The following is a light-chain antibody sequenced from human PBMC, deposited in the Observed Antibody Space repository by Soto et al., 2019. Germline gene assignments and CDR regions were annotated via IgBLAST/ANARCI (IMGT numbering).Light chain of an antibody. Sequence: AIQMTQSPSSLSASVGDRVTITCRASQGIRNDLGWYQQKPGKAPKLLTYAASSLQSGVPARFSGSGSDADFNRTISSLQPEDFATYYCLQDYNYPRTFGQGTKVEIK. J-gene: IGKJ1*01. CDR3: LQDYNYPRT. CDR2: AAS. CDR1: QGIRND. V-gene: IGKV1-6*01.